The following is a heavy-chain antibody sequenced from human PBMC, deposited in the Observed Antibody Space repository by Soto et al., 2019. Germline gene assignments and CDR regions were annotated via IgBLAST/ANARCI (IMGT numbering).Heavy chain of an antibody. CDR3: ARDDEYSGNGMDF. D-gene: IGHD3-10*01. J-gene: IGHJ6*02. CDR1: GFTFSNYG. V-gene: IGHV3-33*01. Sequence: QVQLVESGGGVVQPGRSLRLSCAASGFTFSNYGMHWVRQAPGKGLEWVAVILNDGSNRYHADSVKDRFTISRDNSKNMVYLQMNSLRAEDTAVYYCARDDEYSGNGMDFWGQGTTVTVS. CDR2: ILNDGSNR.